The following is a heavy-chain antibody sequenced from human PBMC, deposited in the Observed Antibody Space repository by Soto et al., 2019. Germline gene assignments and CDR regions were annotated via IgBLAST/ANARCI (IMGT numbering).Heavy chain of an antibody. Sequence: EVQLVESGGGLVQPGGSLRLSCAASGFTFSSYSMNWVRQAPGKGLDWVSYISSSSSTIYYADSVKGRFTISRDNAKNSLYLQMNSLRAEDTAVDYCARDRLRWLQSEYYFDYWGQGTLVTVSS. V-gene: IGHV3-48*01. D-gene: IGHD5-12*01. CDR2: ISSSSSTI. CDR1: GFTFSSYS. J-gene: IGHJ4*02. CDR3: ARDRLRWLQSEYYFDY.